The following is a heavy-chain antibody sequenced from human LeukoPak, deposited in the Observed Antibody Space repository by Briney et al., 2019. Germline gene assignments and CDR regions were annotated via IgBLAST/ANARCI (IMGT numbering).Heavy chain of an antibody. CDR3: ANNPHRAFDI. CDR1: GFTFNSYS. D-gene: IGHD1-14*01. CDR2: ISYDGSNK. Sequence: PGGSLRLSCAASGFTFNSYSMNWVRQAPGKGLEWVAVISYDGSNKYYADSVKGRFTISRDNSKNTLYLQMNSLRAEDTAVYYCANNPHRAFDIWGQGTMVTVSS. V-gene: IGHV3-30*18. J-gene: IGHJ3*02.